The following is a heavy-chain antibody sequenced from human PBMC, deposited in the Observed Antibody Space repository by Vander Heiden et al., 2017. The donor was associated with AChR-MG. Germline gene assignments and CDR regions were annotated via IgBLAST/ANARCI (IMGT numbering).Heavy chain of an antibody. CDR2: ISSSSSYI. V-gene: IGHV3-21*01. D-gene: IGHD4-17*01. J-gene: IGHJ6*02. CDR3: ARDDYGDYKKYYYGMDV. Sequence: EVQLVESGGGLVKPGGSLSPPCAASGFTFSSSGMNWVRQAPGKGLEWVSSISSSSSYIYYADSVKGRFTISRDNAKNSLYLQMNSLRAEDTAVYYCARDDYGDYKKYYYGMDVWGQGTTVTVSS. CDR1: GFTFSSSG.